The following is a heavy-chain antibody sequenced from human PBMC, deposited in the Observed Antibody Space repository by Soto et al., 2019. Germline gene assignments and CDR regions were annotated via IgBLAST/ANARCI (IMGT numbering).Heavy chain of an antibody. CDR1: GFSFSTYA. J-gene: IGHJ4*02. V-gene: IGHV3-48*02. Sequence: DVQLVESGGGLVQPGGSLRLSCAASGFSFSTYAIHWVRQAPGKGLEWISYINSASTTTFHADSVKGRFTVSRDNAKDTAYMQMSGVRHEDTAVYYCARDLSHWGQGTLVTVSS. CDR3: ARDLSH. CDR2: INSASTTT.